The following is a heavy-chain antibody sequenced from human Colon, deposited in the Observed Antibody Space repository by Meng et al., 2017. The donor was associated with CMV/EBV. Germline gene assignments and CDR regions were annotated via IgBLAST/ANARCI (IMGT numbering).Heavy chain of an antibody. J-gene: IGHJ4*02. CDR2: ISFDGTNI. CDR3: ARDGQYCTNGLCQFDY. D-gene: IGHD2-8*01. V-gene: IGHV3-30-3*01. CDR1: GFTFSNYA. Sequence: GESLKISCAASGFTFSNYAIHWVRQAPGKGLDWVALISFDGTNIQHSDSVKGRFIISRDNSKNTLYLQMNSLRPEDMAVYFCARDGQYCTNGLCQFDYWGQGTLVTVSS.